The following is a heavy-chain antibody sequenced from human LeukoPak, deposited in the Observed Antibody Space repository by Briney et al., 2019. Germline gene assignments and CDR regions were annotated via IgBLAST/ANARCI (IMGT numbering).Heavy chain of an antibody. CDR3: ARAGSGSYYPWDAFDI. D-gene: IGHD3-10*01. CDR1: GGSISSYY. J-gene: IGHJ3*02. V-gene: IGHV4-59*01. Sequence: SETLSLTCTVSGGSISSYYWSWIRQPPGKGLEWIGYIYYSGSTNYNPSLKSRVTISVDTSKNQFSLKLSSVTAADTAVYYCARAGSGSYYPWDAFDIWGQGTMVTVSS. CDR2: IYYSGST.